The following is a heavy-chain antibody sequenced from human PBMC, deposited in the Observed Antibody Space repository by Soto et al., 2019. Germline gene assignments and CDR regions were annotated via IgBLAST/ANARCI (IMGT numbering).Heavy chain of an antibody. CDR2: MNPNSGNT. V-gene: IGHV1-8*01. CDR3: ARDCSGGSCYGDAFDI. CDR1: GYTFTSYD. Sequence: QVQLVQSGAEVKKPGASVKVSCKASGYTFTSYDINWVRQATGQGLEWMGWMNPNSGNTGYAQKFPGRVTMTRNTSISTAYMELSSLRSEDTAVYYCARDCSGGSCYGDAFDIWGQGTMVTVSS. J-gene: IGHJ3*02. D-gene: IGHD2-15*01.